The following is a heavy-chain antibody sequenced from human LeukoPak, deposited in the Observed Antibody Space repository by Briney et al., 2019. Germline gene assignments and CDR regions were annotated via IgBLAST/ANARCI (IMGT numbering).Heavy chain of an antibody. CDR3: ARVLLGGWVPYYFDY. Sequence: SETLSLTCTVSGGSISSSSYYWGWIRQPPGKGLEWIGSIYYSGSTYYNPSLKSRVTISVDTSKNQFSLKLSSVTAADTAVYYCARVLLGGWVPYYFDYWGQGTLVTVSS. CDR2: IYYSGST. V-gene: IGHV4-39*07. CDR1: GGSISSSSYY. D-gene: IGHD6-19*01. J-gene: IGHJ4*02.